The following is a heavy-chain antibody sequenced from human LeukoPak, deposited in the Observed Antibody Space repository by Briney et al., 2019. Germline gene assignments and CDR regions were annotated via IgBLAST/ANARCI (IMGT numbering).Heavy chain of an antibody. CDR3: ARDLSRPYYYYGMDV. V-gene: IGHV1-46*01. J-gene: IGHJ6*02. CDR2: INPSGGST. Sequence: ATVKVSCKASGYTFTSYYMHWVRQAPGQGLEWMGIINPSGGSTSYAQKFQGRVTMTRDTSTSTVYMELSSLRSEDTAVYYCARDLSRPYYYYGMDVWGQGTTVTVSS. CDR1: GYTFTSYY.